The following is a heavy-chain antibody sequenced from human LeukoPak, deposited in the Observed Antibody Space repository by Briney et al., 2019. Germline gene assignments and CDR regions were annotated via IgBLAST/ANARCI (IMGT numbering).Heavy chain of an antibody. J-gene: IGHJ4*02. D-gene: IGHD6-6*01. V-gene: IGHV7-4-1*02. CDR2: INTNTGNP. Sequence: ASVKVSCKASGYTFTSYAMNWVRQAPGQGLEWMGWINTNTGNPTYAQGFTGRFVFSLDTSVSTAYLQISSLKAEDTAVYYCARDLPSIAARPRFGYWGQGTLVTVSS. CDR3: ARDLPSIAARPRFGY. CDR1: GYTFTSYA.